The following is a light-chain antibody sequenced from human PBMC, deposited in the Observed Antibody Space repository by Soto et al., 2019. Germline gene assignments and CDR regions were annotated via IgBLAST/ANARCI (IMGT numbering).Light chain of an antibody. CDR2: GAS. Sequence: ERVLTQSPGTLSLSPGERATLSCRASQSVSSNYLAWYQQKPGQAPRLLIYGASSRATGIPDRFSGSGSGTDFTLTISRLEPEDFAVYFCQQYGISARTFGQGTKVEVK. J-gene: IGKJ1*01. CDR3: QQYGISART. CDR1: QSVSSNY. V-gene: IGKV3-20*01.